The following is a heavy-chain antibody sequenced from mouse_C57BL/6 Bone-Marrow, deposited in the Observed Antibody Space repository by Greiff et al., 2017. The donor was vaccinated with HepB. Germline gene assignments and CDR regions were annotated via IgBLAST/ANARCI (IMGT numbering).Heavy chain of an antibody. D-gene: IGHD2-4*01. J-gene: IGHJ3*01. CDR3: ARPPIYYDYAWFAY. Sequence: VQLQQSGPELVRPGVSVKISCKGSGYTFTDYAMHWVKQSHAKSLEWIGVISTYYGDASYNQKFKDQATMTVDKSSSTAYMELARLTSEDSAVYYCARPPIYYDYAWFAYWGQGTLVTVSA. CDR1: GYTFTDYA. CDR2: ISTYYGDA. V-gene: IGHV1-67*01.